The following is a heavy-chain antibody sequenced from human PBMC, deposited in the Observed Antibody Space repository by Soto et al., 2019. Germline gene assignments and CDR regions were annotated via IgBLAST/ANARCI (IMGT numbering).Heavy chain of an antibody. CDR1: GGSISSGGYY. CDR2: IYYSGST. J-gene: IGHJ6*02. V-gene: IGHV4-31*03. CDR3: AREWFGVSAHYGMDV. D-gene: IGHD3-10*01. Sequence: QVQLQESGPGLVKPSQTLSLTCTVSGGSISSGGYYWSWIRQHPGKGLEWIGYIYYSGSTYYNPSLKSRVTISVDTSKNQFSLKLSSVTAADTAVYYCAREWFGVSAHYGMDVWGQGTTVTVSS.